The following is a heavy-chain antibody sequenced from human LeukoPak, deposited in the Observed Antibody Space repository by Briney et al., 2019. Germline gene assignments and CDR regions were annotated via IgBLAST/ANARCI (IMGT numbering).Heavy chain of an antibody. V-gene: IGHV3-23*01. CDR2: ISGSGGST. CDR1: GFTFSSYG. Sequence: PGGSLRLSCAASGFTFSSYGMSWVRQAPGKGLEWVSAISGSGGSTYYADSVKGRFTISRDNSKNTLYLQMNSLRAEDTAVYYCAKDTILTGYSRNLLSYFDYWGQGTLVTVSS. J-gene: IGHJ4*02. D-gene: IGHD3-9*01. CDR3: AKDTILTGYSRNLLSYFDY.